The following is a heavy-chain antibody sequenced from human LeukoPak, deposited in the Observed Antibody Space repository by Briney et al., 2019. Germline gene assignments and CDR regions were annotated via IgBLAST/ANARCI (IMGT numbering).Heavy chain of an antibody. D-gene: IGHD6-13*01. CDR1: GFTFTSYA. CDR3: AREIYQHLVPDY. Sequence: GGSLRLSCAVSGFTFTSYAMNWVRQAPGKGLEWVSSISSGSGYIYYADSVKGRFTISRDNAKNSLYLQMNSLRAEDTAVYYCAREIYQHLVPDYWGQGTLVTVSS. CDR2: ISSGSGYI. J-gene: IGHJ4*02. V-gene: IGHV3-21*01.